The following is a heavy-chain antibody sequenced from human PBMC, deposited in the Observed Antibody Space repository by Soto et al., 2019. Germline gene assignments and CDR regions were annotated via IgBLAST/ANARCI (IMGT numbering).Heavy chain of an antibody. V-gene: IGHV4-30-4*01. Sequence: PSETLSLTCTVSGGSISSGAYYWSWIRQPPGKGLEWIGYIYDSGTTYYNPSLKSRVTISVDTSKNQFSLKLTSVTAADTAVYYCARVYYGSGSLYYFDYWGQGTLVTVSS. J-gene: IGHJ4*02. D-gene: IGHD3-10*01. CDR2: IYDSGTT. CDR1: GGSISSGAYY. CDR3: ARVYYGSGSLYYFDY.